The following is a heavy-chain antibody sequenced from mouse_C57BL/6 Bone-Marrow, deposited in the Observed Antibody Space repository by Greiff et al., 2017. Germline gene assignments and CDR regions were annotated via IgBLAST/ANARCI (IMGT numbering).Heavy chain of an antibody. Sequence: EVQLQESEGGLVQPGSSMKLSCTASGFTFSDYYMAWVRQVPEKGLEWVANINYDGSSTYYLDSLKSRFFISRDNAKNILYLQMSSLKSEDTATYYCARDPITTVVARYWYFDVWGTGTTVTVSS. D-gene: IGHD1-1*01. J-gene: IGHJ1*03. V-gene: IGHV5-16*01. CDR3: ARDPITTVVARYWYFDV. CDR2: INYDGSST. CDR1: GFTFSDYY.